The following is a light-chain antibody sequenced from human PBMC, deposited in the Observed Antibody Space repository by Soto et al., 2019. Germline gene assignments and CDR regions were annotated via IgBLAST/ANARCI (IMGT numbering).Light chain of an antibody. CDR2: GAS. V-gene: IGKV3-20*01. CDR3: QQFSSYPLT. CDR1: QSVSSSY. Sequence: ELVLTQAPDTRSLSPGERATLSCRASQSVSSSYLAWYQQKPGQAPRLLIYGASSRATGIPDRFSGSGSGTDFTLTISRLEPEDFAVYYCQQFSSYPLTVGGGTKVDIK. J-gene: IGKJ4*01.